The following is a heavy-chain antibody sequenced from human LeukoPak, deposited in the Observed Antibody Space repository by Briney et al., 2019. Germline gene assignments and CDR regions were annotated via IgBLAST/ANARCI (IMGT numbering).Heavy chain of an antibody. CDR3: ARVISDFWSGSTHYFDY. CDR1: GGSISSYY. Sequence: KPSETLSLTCTVSGGSISSYYWSWIRQPAGKGLEWIGRIYISGSTNYNPSIKSRVTMSVDTSKNQFSLKLSSVTAADTAVYYCARVISDFWSGSTHYFDYWGQGTLVTVSS. V-gene: IGHV4-4*07. J-gene: IGHJ4*02. CDR2: IYISGST. D-gene: IGHD3-3*01.